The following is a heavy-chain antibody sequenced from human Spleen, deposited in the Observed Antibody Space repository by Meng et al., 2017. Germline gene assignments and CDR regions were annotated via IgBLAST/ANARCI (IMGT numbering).Heavy chain of an antibody. CDR2: ISAYDGNRQFT. D-gene: IGHD3-10*01. Sequence: ASVKVSCKASGYTFSSHGISWLRQAPGHGLEWMGWISAYDGNRQFTHYAQKLQGRVTMTTDTSTRTAYMGLRSLRSDDTAVYYCARPKTSYGDDALDIWGQGTLVTVSS. J-gene: IGHJ3*02. CDR3: ARPKTSYGDDALDI. V-gene: IGHV1-18*01. CDR1: GYTFSSHG.